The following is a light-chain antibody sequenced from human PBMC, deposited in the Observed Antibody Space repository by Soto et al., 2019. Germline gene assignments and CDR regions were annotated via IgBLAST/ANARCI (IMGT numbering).Light chain of an antibody. V-gene: IGKV2-28*01. CDR1: QSLLHSSGYHY. J-gene: IGKJ1*01. CDR3: MQPLQTPWT. Sequence: DIVMTQSPLSLPVTPGEPASISCRSSQSLLHSSGYHYLDWYLRKPGQSPQLLIYLGSNRASGVPDRFSGSGSGTDFTLKISRVEAEDVGVYYCMQPLQTPWTFGQGTKVDIK. CDR2: LGS.